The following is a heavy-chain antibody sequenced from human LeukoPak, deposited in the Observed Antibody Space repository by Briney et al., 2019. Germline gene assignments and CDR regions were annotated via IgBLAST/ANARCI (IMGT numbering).Heavy chain of an antibody. V-gene: IGHV1-69*13. D-gene: IGHD3-10*01. J-gene: IGHJ6*03. Sequence: SVKVSCKASGGTFSSYAISWVRQATGQGLEWMGGIIPIFGTANYAQKFQGRVTITADESTSTAYMELSSLRSEDTAVYYCARGPSITMVRGGQWYYYMDVWGKGATVTISS. CDR1: GGTFSSYA. CDR3: ARGPSITMVRGGQWYYYMDV. CDR2: IIPIFGTA.